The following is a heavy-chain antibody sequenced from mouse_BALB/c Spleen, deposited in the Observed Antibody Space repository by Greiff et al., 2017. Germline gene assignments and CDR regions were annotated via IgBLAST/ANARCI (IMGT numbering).Heavy chain of an antibody. D-gene: IGHD1-1*01. CDR1: GFSLTGYG. V-gene: IGHV2-6-7*01. CDR3: ARDPYYYGSRGFAY. CDR2: IWGDGST. Sequence: VQLQESGPGLVAPSQSLSITCTVSGFSLTGYGVNWVRQPPGKGLEWLGMIWGDGSTDYNSALKSRLSISKDNSKSQVFLKMNSLQTDDTARYYCARDPYYYGSRGFAYWGQGTLVTVSA. J-gene: IGHJ3*01.